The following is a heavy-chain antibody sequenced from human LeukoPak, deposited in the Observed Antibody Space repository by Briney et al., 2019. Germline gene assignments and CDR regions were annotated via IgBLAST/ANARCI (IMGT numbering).Heavy chain of an antibody. CDR2: IIPILGIA. D-gene: IGHD2-15*01. CDR3: ARDPLYCSGGSCYRTNWFDP. J-gene: IGHJ5*02. Sequence: ASVKVSCKASGYTFTGYYMHWVRQAPGQGLEWMGRIIPILGIANYAQKFQGRVTITADKSTSTAYMELSSLRSEDTAVYYCARDPLYCSGGSCYRTNWFDPWGQGTLVTVSS. CDR1: GYTFTGYY. V-gene: IGHV1-69*04.